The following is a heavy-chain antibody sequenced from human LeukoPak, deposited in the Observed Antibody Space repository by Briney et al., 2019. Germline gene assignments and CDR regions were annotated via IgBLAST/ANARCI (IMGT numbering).Heavy chain of an antibody. CDR1: GYTFSSHG. CDR2: ISVFNGYT. CDR3: ARENYCSSTSCFKTAFDI. D-gene: IGHD2-2*01. Sequence: ASVTVSCKASGYTFSSHGISWVRQAPGQGLEWMGWISVFNGYTHYAQKFQGRVTITTDESTSTAYMELSSLRSEDTAVYYCARENYCSSTSCFKTAFDIWGQGTMVTVSS. V-gene: IGHV1-18*01. J-gene: IGHJ3*02.